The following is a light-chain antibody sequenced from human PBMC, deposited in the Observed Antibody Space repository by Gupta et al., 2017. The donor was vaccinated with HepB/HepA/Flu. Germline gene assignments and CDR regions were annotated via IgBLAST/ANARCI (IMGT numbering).Light chain of an antibody. V-gene: IGKV1-33*01. J-gene: IGKJ4*01. CDR2: DAS. CDR3: QQYDNLPLT. Sequence: IQMTHSPSSLSASVGDRVTITRQASQYISNYLNWYQQKPGKAPKLLIYDASNLETGVPSRFSGSGSGTDFTLTISSLQPEDIAIYYCQQYDNLPLTFGGGTKVEIK. CDR1: QYISNY.